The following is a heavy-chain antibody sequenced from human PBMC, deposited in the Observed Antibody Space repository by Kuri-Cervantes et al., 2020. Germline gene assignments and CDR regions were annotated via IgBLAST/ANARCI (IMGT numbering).Heavy chain of an antibody. J-gene: IGHJ3*02. V-gene: IGHV1-2*02. Sequence: ASVKVSCKASGYTFTGYYMHWVRQAPGQGLEWMGWINPNSGGTNYAQKFQGRVTMTRDTSISTAYMELSRLRSDDTAVYYCARDPYSSGWSPGAFDIWGQGTMVTVS. CDR2: INPNSGGT. D-gene: IGHD6-19*01. CDR3: ARDPYSSGWSPGAFDI. CDR1: GYTFTGYY.